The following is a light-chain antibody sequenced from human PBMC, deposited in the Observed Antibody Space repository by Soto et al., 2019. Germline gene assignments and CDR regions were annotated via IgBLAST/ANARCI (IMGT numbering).Light chain of an antibody. CDR3: ETWDSNTLVV. V-gene: IGLV4-60*03. CDR1: SGHSSYI. J-gene: IGLJ2*01. CDR2: LEGSGSY. Sequence: VLTQSSSASASLGSSVKLTCTLSSGHSSYIIAWHQQQPGKAPRYLMKLEGSGSYNKGSGVPDRFSGSSSGADRYLTISNLQSEDEADYYCETWDSNTLVVFGGGTKLTVL.